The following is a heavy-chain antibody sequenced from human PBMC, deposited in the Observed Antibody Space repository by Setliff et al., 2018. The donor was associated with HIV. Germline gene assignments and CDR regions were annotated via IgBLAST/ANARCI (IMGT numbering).Heavy chain of an antibody. V-gene: IGHV1-69*05. D-gene: IGHD1-26*01. CDR3: AREVSVGATFFDL. Sequence: SVKVSCKASGGTFSTYGITWVRQAPGQGLEWMGGTIPVVGTPTYAQKFQGRVTIITDKSTSTAYMELSSLRSEDTAVYYCAREVSVGATFFDLWGPGTPVTVSS. CDR1: GGTFSTYG. CDR2: TIPVVGTP. J-gene: IGHJ4*02.